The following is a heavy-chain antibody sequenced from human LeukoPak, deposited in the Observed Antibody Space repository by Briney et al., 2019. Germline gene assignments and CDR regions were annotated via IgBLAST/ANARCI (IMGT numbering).Heavy chain of an antibody. CDR2: VDHSGRT. D-gene: IGHD3-22*01. V-gene: IGHV4-4*02. J-gene: IGHJ4*02. CDR1: GGSISGDNW. Sequence: SETLSLTCAVSGGSISGDNWWRWVRQAPGKGLEWIGEVDHSGRTNYNPSLKSRVTISEDRSKNQFSLIMSSVTAADTAVYYCAKGDRGGWLDFDSWGQGTLATVSS. CDR3: AKGDRGGWLDFDS.